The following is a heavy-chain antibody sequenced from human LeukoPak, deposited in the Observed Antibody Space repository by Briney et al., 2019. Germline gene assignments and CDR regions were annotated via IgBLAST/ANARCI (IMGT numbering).Heavy chain of an antibody. CDR1: GGSISSSTYS. CDR3: ARHSWGVPPAEYFQH. J-gene: IGHJ1*01. Sequence: PSETLSLTCNVSGGSISSSTYSWGWFRQPPGKGLEWIGSIYNGGNTYYNPSRKDRVTIAEDTSKNQFSLKLSSVNAADTAVYYCARHSWGVPPAEYFQHWGQGTLVTVSS. CDR2: IYNGGNT. V-gene: IGHV4-39*01. D-gene: IGHD3-16*01.